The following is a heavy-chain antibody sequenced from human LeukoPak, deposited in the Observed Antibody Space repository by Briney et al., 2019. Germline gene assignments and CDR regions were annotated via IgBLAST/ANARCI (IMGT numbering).Heavy chain of an antibody. V-gene: IGHV4-39*01. CDR1: GGSISSSSYY. Sequence: KSSETLSLTCTVSGGSISSSSYYWGWIRQPPGKGLEWIGSIYYSGSTYYNPSLKSRVTISVDTSKNQFSLKLSSVTAADTAVYYCARLRGSYYKFDYWGQGTLVTVSS. CDR2: IYYSGST. CDR3: ARLRGSYYKFDY. J-gene: IGHJ4*02. D-gene: IGHD1-26*01.